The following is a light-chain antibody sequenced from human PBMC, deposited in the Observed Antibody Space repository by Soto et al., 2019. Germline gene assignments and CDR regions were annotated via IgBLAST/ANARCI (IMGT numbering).Light chain of an antibody. V-gene: IGKV1-5*01. CDR2: DAS. J-gene: IGKJ4*01. CDR3: QQYNRYSLT. Sequence: DIQMTQSPSTLSASVGDRVTITCRASQSISSWLAWYQQKPGKAPKLLIYDASSLESGVPSRFSGSGSDTEFTLTTNNLQPDDFATYHCQQYNRYSLTFGGGTKVDIK. CDR1: QSISSW.